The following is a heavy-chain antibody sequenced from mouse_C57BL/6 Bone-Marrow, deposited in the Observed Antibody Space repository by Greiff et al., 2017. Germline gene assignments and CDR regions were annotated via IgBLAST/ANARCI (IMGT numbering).Heavy chain of an antibody. CDR1: GYAFTNYL. V-gene: IGHV1-54*01. CDR3: ARGVLRLYWYFDV. CDR2: INPGSGGT. Sequence: VQLQQSGAELVRPGTSVKVSCKASGYAFTNYLIEWVKQRPGQGLEWIGVINPGSGGTNYNEKFKGKATLTADKSSSTAYMQLSSLTSEDSAVYFCARGVLRLYWYFDVWGTGTTVTVSS. D-gene: IGHD1-1*01. J-gene: IGHJ1*03.